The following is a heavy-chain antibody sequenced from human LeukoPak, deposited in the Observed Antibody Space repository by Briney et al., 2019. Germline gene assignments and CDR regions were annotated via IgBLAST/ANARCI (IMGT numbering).Heavy chain of an antibody. CDR2: ISYSGST. CDR1: GGSIGSSSYH. Sequence: PSETLSLTCTVSGGSIGSSSYHWGWIRQPPGKGLEWIGSISYSGSTYYNLSLKSRVTISVDTSKNQFSLKLNSLTAADTAVYFCARLGGVYGGYYFDYWGQGTLVTASS. D-gene: IGHD2-8*02. J-gene: IGHJ4*02. CDR3: ARLGGVYGGYYFDY. V-gene: IGHV4-39*01.